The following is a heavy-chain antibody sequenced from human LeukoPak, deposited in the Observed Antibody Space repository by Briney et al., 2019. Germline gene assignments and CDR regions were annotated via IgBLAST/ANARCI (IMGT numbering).Heavy chain of an antibody. CDR2: ISSSSSYI. CDR3: ARGGFGYSSSSGY. CDR1: GFTFSSYS. Sequence: GGSLRLSCAASGFTFSSYSMNWVRQAPGKGLEWVSSISSSSSYIYYADSVKGRFTISRDNAKNSLYLQMNSLRAEDTAVYYCARGGFGYSSSSGYWGQGTLVTVSS. V-gene: IGHV3-21*01. D-gene: IGHD6-6*01. J-gene: IGHJ4*02.